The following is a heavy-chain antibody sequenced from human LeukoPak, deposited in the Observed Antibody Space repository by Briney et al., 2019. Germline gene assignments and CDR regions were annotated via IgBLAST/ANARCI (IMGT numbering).Heavy chain of an antibody. V-gene: IGHV3-74*01. D-gene: IGHD3-10*01. Sequence: GGSLRLSCAASGFTFSSYWMHWVRQAPGKGPLWVSHINGDGSTTNYADSVKGRFTISRDNAKNTLYLQMNSLRAEDTAVHYCAEAASVRGVSYWGQGTLVTVSS. J-gene: IGHJ4*02. CDR3: AEAASVRGVSY. CDR1: GFTFSSYW. CDR2: INGDGSTT.